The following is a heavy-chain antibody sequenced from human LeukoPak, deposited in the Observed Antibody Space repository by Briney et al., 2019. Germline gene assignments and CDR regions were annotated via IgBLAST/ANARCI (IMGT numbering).Heavy chain of an antibody. CDR1: GYTFTSYY. V-gene: IGHV1-46*01. J-gene: IGHJ6*03. CDR3: ASSSGWYHYYYYYMDV. D-gene: IGHD6-19*01. Sequence: ASVKVSCKASGYTFTSYYMHWVRQAPGQGLEWMGIINPSGGSTSYAQKFQGRVTMTRDTSTSTVYMELSSLRSEDTAVYYCASSSGWYHYYYYYMDVWGKGTTVTISS. CDR2: INPSGGST.